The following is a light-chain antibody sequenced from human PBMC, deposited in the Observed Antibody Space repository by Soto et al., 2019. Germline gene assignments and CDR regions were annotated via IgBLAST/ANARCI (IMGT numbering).Light chain of an antibody. CDR3: TPYTRSTPSYV. V-gene: IGLV2-14*03. Sequence: QSVLTQPASVSGSPGQSIAISCTGVRTDVADGYDYVSWYQQHPGQARQLIIYDVSNRPSGVSDRFSGSESGYTACLTISGSQAADEAEYYCTPYTRSTPSYVFGTGTKVTVL. CDR2: DVS. J-gene: IGLJ1*01. CDR1: RTDVADGYDY.